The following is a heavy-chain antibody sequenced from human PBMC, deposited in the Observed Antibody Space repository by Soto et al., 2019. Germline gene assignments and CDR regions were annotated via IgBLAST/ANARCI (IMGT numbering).Heavy chain of an antibody. CDR1: GYTFTSYG. V-gene: IGHV1-18*01. CDR3: ARDAPPADY. CDR2: IRAYNGNT. Sequence: QVQLVQSGAEVKKPGASVKVSCKASGYTFTSYGISWVRQAPGQGLEWMGWIRAYNGNTXXAQKLQGRVTMTTDTXXSTXXMXXRSLRSDDTAVYYCARDAPPADYWGQGTLVTVSS. J-gene: IGHJ4*02.